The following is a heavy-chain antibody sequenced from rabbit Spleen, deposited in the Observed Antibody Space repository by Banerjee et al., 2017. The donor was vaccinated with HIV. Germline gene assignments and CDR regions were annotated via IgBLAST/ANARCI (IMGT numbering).Heavy chain of an antibody. CDR2: VAAGVSLTS. CDR3: ARDTSSSFSSYGMDL. V-gene: IGHV1S40*01. Sequence: QSLEESGGGLVKPGASLTLTCKASGFSFSSGYDMCWVRQPPGKGPEWIACVAAGVSLTSYYATWAKGRFTISKTSSTTVTLQMTSLTAADTATYFCARDTSSSFSSYGMDLWGQGTLVTVS. CDR1: GFSFSSGYD. J-gene: IGHJ6*01. D-gene: IGHD1-1*01.